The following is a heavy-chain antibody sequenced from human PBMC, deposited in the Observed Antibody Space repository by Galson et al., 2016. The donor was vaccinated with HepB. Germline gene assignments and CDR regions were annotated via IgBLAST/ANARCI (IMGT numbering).Heavy chain of an antibody. Sequence: SLRLSCAASGFSFRSHGMHWVRQAPGKGLEWVAVIWLDGSIKKYADSVEGRFSISRDNSRNTVFLQMNGLTGEAPAVYYCVRDREKGSLGGDLRGQGTLVSVSS. CDR1: GFSFRSHG. CDR3: VRDREKGSLGGDL. V-gene: IGHV3-33*01. J-gene: IGHJ5*02. D-gene: IGHD3-10*01. CDR2: IWLDGSIK.